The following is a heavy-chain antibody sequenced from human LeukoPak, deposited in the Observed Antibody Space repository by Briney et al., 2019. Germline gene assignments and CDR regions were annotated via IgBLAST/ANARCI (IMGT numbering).Heavy chain of an antibody. CDR2: IIWDGGST. V-gene: IGHV3-43D*03. J-gene: IGHJ4*02. CDR1: GFTFSSYE. D-gene: IGHD3-22*01. Sequence: GGSLRLSCAASGFTFSSYEMNWVRQAPGKGLEWGSLIIWDGGSTYYADSVKGRFTISRDNSKNSLYLQMNSLRAEDTALYYCAKAMYYYDSSGKSLMDYWGQGTLVTVSS. CDR3: AKAMYYYDSSGKSLMDY.